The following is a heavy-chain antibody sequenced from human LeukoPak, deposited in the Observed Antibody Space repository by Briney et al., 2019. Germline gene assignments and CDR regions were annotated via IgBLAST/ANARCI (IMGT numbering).Heavy chain of an antibody. CDR2: IYAGDSDV. D-gene: IGHD2/OR15-2a*01. CDR1: GYTFTTYW. CDR3: ARSGGIDRKGPATPATFPDH. V-gene: IGHV5-51*01. J-gene: IGHJ4*02. Sequence: GASLKISCQGSGYTFTTYWVAWVRQMPGRGLEWMGVIYAGDSDVRYSPSFQGHVSISVDKSINTAYLQWSSLQASDAAMYFCARSGGIDRKGPATPATFPDHWGQGTLVTVSS.